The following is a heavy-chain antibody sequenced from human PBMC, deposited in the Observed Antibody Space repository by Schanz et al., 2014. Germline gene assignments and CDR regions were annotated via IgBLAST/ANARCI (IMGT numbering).Heavy chain of an antibody. CDR2: VPFDGSQK. D-gene: IGHD2-2*01. CDR3: AREASNDIVLVPGAVFDH. Sequence: QVQLAESGGGLVKPGGSLRLSCAASGFIFSSYALHWVRQAPGKGLEWVAFVPFDGSQKFYADSVKGRFTISRDNSKNTVYLQMNSLRPGDTAVYYCAREASNDIVLVPGAVFDHWGQGILVTGSS. V-gene: IGHV3-30*04. J-gene: IGHJ4*02. CDR1: GFIFSSYA.